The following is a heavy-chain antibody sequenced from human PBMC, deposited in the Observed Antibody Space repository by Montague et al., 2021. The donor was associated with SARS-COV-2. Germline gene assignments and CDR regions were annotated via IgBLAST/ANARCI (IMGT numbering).Heavy chain of an antibody. CDR2: ISHSGRS. V-gene: IGHV4-30-4*02. D-gene: IGHD2-21*02. CDR3: ARLTVIVDTSGGTLHWFDH. CDR1: GGSVSSGYFF. J-gene: IGHJ5*02. Sequence: SETLSLTCAVSGGSVSSGYFFWTWVRQPPGRGLVWIGSISHSGRSKYNPSLKSRMSLSLDTSANHLPLSLNSVTAADSATYYCARLTVIVDTSGGTLHWFDHWGQGALVTVSS.